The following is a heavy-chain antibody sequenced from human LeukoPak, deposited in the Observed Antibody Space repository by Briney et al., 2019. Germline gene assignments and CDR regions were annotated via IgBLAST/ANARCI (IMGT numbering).Heavy chain of an antibody. V-gene: IGHV4-39*01. CDR2: IYYSGST. CDR3: ARLEYQLLGREFDP. CDR1: GGFISSSSYY. J-gene: IGHJ5*02. D-gene: IGHD2-2*01. Sequence: SETLSLTCTVSGGFISSSSYYWGWIRQPPGKGLEWIGSIYYSGSTYYNPSLKSRVTISVDTSKNQFSLKLSSVTAADTAVYYCARLEYQLLGREFDPWGQGTLVTVSS.